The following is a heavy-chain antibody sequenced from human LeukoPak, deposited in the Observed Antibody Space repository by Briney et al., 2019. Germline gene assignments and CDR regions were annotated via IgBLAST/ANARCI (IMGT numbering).Heavy chain of an antibody. CDR2: IYHSGST. Sequence: SETLSLTCAVSGGSISSGGYSWSWIRQPPGKGLEWIGYIYHSGSTYYNPSLKSRVTISVDTSKNQFSLKLSSVTAADTAVYYCARGGAHYYGSGSYLRYWGQGTLVTVSS. D-gene: IGHD3-10*01. CDR3: ARGGAHYYGSGSYLRY. V-gene: IGHV4-30-2*01. J-gene: IGHJ4*02. CDR1: GGSISSGGYS.